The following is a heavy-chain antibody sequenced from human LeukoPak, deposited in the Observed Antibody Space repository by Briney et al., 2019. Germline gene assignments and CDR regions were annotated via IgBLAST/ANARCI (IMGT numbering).Heavy chain of an antibody. D-gene: IGHD6-6*01. CDR1: GFTFSSYS. J-gene: IGHJ4*02. CDR2: ISSSSSYI. V-gene: IGHV3-21*01. Sequence: GGSLRLSCAASGFTFSSYSMNWVRQAPGKGLEWVSSISSSSSYIYYADSVKGRFTISRDKAKNSLYLQMNSLRAEDTAVYYCARSSYSSSSNLDYWGQGTLVTVSS. CDR3: ARSSYSSSSNLDY.